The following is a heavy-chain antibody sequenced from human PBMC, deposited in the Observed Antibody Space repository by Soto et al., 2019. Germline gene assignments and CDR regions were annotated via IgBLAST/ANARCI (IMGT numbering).Heavy chain of an antibody. CDR3: ARGQRFSDWFDP. J-gene: IGHJ5*02. D-gene: IGHD3-3*01. CDR1: GGAINSYY. V-gene: IGHV4-4*07. Sequence: SETLSLTCTVSGGAINSYYWTWIRQPAGKGLEWIGRIYSSGSTKYNPSLQSRVTMSLDTSKNQFSLRLTSVTAADTAVYYCARGQRFSDWFDPWGKGTLVT. CDR2: IYSSGST.